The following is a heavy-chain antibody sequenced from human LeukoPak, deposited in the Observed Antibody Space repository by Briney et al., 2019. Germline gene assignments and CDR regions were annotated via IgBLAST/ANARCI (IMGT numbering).Heavy chain of an antibody. CDR2: IIPIFGTA. Sequence: ASVKVSCKASGGTFSSYAISWVRQAPGQGLEWMGGIIPIFGTANYAQKFQGRVTMTRDTSTGTVYMELSSLRSEDTAVYYCARDRYSGSSYGGVDQWGQGTLVSVSS. CDR1: GGTFSSYA. J-gene: IGHJ4*02. V-gene: IGHV1-69*05. D-gene: IGHD1-26*01. CDR3: ARDRYSGSSYGGVDQ.